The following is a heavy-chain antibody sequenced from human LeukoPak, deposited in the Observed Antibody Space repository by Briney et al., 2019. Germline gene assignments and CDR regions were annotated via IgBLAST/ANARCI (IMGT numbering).Heavy chain of an antibody. CDR1: GYSFTSYW. V-gene: IGHV5-51*01. D-gene: IGHD6-13*01. Sequence: GESLKISCKGSGYSFTSYWIGWVRQMPGKGLEWMGIIYPGDSDTRYSPSFQGQVTISADKSISTAYLQWSSLKASDTAMYYCARQGGVWAAAGTYNWFDPWGQGTLVTVTS. CDR2: IYPGDSDT. CDR3: ARQGGVWAAAGTYNWFDP. J-gene: IGHJ5*02.